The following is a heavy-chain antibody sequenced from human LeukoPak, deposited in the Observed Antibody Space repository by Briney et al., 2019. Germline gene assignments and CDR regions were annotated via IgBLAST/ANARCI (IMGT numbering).Heavy chain of an antibody. V-gene: IGHV4-34*01. CDR1: GGSFSGYY. CDR3: ARGVVAGPPYYYYYMDV. Sequence: SETLSLTCAVYGGSFSGYYWSWIRQPPGKGLEWIGEINHSGSTNYNPSLKSRVTISVDTSKNQFSLKLSSVTAADTAVYYCARGVVAGPPYYYYYMDVWGKGTTVTVSS. D-gene: IGHD6-19*01. J-gene: IGHJ6*03. CDR2: INHSGST.